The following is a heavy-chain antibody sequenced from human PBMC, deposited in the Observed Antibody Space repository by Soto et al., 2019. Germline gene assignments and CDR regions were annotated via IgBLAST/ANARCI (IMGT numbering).Heavy chain of an antibody. Sequence: EVQLVESGGGLAQPGGSLRLSCVASGFTFTTYWMSWVRQAPGKGLEWVANIRLDGGAQYYVDSVKGRFTISRDNAKNSVYLRMDSLRAEDTAVYYCVRGGHGSGSYLGSYWGQGILVTVSS. V-gene: IGHV3-7*03. D-gene: IGHD3-10*01. CDR3: VRGGHGSGSYLGSY. CDR2: IRLDGGAQ. J-gene: IGHJ4*02. CDR1: GFTFTTYW.